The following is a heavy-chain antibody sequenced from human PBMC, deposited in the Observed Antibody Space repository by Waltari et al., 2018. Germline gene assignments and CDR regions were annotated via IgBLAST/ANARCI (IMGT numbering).Heavy chain of an antibody. CDR1: GITLSSNG. CDR2: ISGSGSTI. Sequence: VQLVESGGGLVQPGGSLRLSCATSGITLSSNGMNWVRQATGKGLEWVSYISGSGSTIYYADSVRGRFTISRDTANNSLYLQMNNLRADDTGVYYCARQFAYWGQGALVTVSS. V-gene: IGHV3-48*03. J-gene: IGHJ4*02. CDR3: ARQFAY.